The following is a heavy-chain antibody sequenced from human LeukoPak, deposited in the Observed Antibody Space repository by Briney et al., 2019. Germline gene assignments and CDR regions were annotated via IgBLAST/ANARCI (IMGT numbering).Heavy chain of an antibody. V-gene: IGHV3-23*01. D-gene: IGHD5-24*01. J-gene: IGHJ6*02. CDR2: ISGSGTDT. Sequence: GGYLRLSCAASGFAFSNYAMSWVRQAPDKGLEWVSVISGSGTDTYYADSVKGRFTVSGDNSKSILYLQLNSLRADDTATYYCAKGKDGYYYHGVDVWGQGTTVTVSS. CDR3: AKGKDGYYYHGVDV. CDR1: GFAFSNYA.